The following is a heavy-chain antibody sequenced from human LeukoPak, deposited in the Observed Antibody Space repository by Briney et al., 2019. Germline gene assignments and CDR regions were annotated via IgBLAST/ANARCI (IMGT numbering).Heavy chain of an antibody. Sequence: GESLKISCKGSGYSFTSYWIGWVRQMPGKGLEWMGIIYPGDSDTRYSPSFQGQVPISADKSISTAYLQWSSLKASDTAMYYCARRFDGSGSYYPFDYWGQGTLVTVSS. J-gene: IGHJ4*02. CDR1: GYSFTSYW. D-gene: IGHD3-10*01. CDR2: IYPGDSDT. CDR3: ARRFDGSGSYYPFDY. V-gene: IGHV5-51*01.